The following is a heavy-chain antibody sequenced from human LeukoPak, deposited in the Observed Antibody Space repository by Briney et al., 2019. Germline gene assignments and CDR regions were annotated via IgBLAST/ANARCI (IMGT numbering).Heavy chain of an antibody. CDR3: ARDYYDSSGYYGYFQH. CDR1: GGTFSSYA. Sequence: GASVKVSCKASGGTFSSYAISWVRQAPGQGLEWMGGIIPIYGTANYAQKFQGRVTITADESTSTAYMELSSLRSEDTAVYYCARDYYDSSGYYGYFQHWGQGTLVTVSS. J-gene: IGHJ1*01. V-gene: IGHV1-69*13. CDR2: IIPIYGTA. D-gene: IGHD3-22*01.